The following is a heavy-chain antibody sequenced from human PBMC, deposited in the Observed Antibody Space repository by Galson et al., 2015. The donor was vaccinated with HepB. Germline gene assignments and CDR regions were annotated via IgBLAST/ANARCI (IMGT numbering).Heavy chain of an antibody. V-gene: IGHV1-3*04. J-gene: IGHJ3*02. CDR3: AKTAGYSGYNYLDAFDI. Sequence: SVKVSCKASGYTFTSYSMQWLRQAPGQRLEWMGWINTGNGNTKCSQRFQDRLTITSDTSSSTAYLELSSLKSEDTAVYYCAKTAGYSGYNYLDAFDIWGQGTMVTFSS. D-gene: IGHD5-12*01. CDR2: INTGNGNT. CDR1: GYTFTSYS.